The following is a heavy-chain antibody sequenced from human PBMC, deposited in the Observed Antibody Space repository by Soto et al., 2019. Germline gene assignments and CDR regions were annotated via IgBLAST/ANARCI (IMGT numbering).Heavy chain of an antibody. Sequence: SETLSLTCTVSGGSISSGDYYWSWIRQPPGKGLEWIGYIYYSGSTYYNPSLKSRVTISVDTSKNQFSLKLSSVTAADTAVYYCARGGYSYGYLDSFSDYWGQGTLVTVSS. J-gene: IGHJ4*02. D-gene: IGHD5-18*01. CDR2: IYYSGST. V-gene: IGHV4-30-4*01. CDR3: ARGGYSYGYLDSFSDY. CDR1: GGSISSGDYY.